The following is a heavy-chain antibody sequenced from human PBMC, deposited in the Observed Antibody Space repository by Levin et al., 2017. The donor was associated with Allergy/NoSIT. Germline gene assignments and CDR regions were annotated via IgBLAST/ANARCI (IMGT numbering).Heavy chain of an antibody. Sequence: GESLKISCKASGYTFRSYGISWVRQAPGQGLEWMGWISPYNGNTNYAQKLQGRVTMTTDTSTSTAYMELRSLRSDDTAVYYCARSVTMIRGVNDAFDIWGQGTMVTVSS. J-gene: IGHJ3*02. D-gene: IGHD3-10*01. CDR1: GYTFRSYG. CDR2: ISPYNGNT. V-gene: IGHV1-18*01. CDR3: ARSVTMIRGVNDAFDI.